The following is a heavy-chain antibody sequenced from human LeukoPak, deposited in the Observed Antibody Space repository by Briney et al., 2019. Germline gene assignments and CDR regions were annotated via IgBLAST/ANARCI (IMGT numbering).Heavy chain of an antibody. CDR1: RYIFTSYR. CDR2: IYPGDSDT. CDR3: ASHSSSWYEYYFDY. J-gene: IGHJ4*02. V-gene: IGHV5-51*01. D-gene: IGHD6-13*01. Sequence: GESLKISCKGSRYIFTSYRIGWVRQMPGKGLELMGIIYPGDSDTRYSPSFQGQVTISADKSISTAYLQWSSLKASDTAMYYCASHSSSWYEYYFDYWGQGTLVTVPS.